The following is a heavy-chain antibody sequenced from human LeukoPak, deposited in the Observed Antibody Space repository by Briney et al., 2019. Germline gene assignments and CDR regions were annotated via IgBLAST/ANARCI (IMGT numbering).Heavy chain of an antibody. CDR1: GFTFSDYY. Sequence: GGSLRLSCAASGFTFSDYYMSWIRQAPGKGLEGVSYISSSGSTIYYADSVKGRFTISRDNAKNSLYLQMNRLRAEDTAVYYCATGDILTGYYWIWGQGTLVTVSS. V-gene: IGHV3-11*01. CDR2: ISSSGSTI. CDR3: ATGDILTGYYWI. J-gene: IGHJ4*02. D-gene: IGHD3-9*01.